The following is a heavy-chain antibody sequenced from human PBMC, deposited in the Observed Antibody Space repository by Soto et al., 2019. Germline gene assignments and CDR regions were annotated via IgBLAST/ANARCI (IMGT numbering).Heavy chain of an antibody. D-gene: IGHD5-18*01. CDR2: LSSTGGST. V-gene: IGHV3-23*01. J-gene: IGHJ6*02. CDR1: GFTFSKYV. Sequence: EVQLLESGGGLAQPGGSLRLSCEVSGFTFSKYVMTWVRQAPGKGLEWVSSLSSTGGSTYYADSVKGRFTVSRDNSKNSHFLQWNSMCAEDRARFYCAEDQGFQARIPQGGLALWGPCTTVAVSS. CDR3: AEDQGFQARIPQGGLAL.